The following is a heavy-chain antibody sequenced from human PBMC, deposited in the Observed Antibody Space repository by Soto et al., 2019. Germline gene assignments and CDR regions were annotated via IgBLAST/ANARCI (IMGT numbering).Heavy chain of an antibody. V-gene: IGHV4-59*01. CDR1: GGSISSYY. CDR3: ARLGGGYDFFYFDY. CDR2: IYYSGST. Sequence: SETLSLTCTVSGGSISSYYWSWIRQPPGKGLEWIGYIYYSGSTNYNPSLKSRVTISVDTSKNQFSLKLSSVTAADTAVYYCARLGGGYDFFYFDYWGQGTLVTVSS. D-gene: IGHD5-12*01. J-gene: IGHJ4*02.